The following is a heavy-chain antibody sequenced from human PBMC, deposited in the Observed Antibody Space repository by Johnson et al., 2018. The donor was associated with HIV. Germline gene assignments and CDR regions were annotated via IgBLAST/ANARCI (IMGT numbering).Heavy chain of an antibody. V-gene: IGHV3-74*01. CDR1: GFTFSNYW. CDR3: VRDDYSFHF. J-gene: IGHJ3*01. D-gene: IGHD4/OR15-4a*01. CDR2: INADGSRT. Sequence: SLRLSCVASGFTFSNYWMEWVRQAPGEGLVWVSRINADGSRTTYADSVKGRFTISRDNAKNTLYLEINGLRADDTAVYYCVRDDYSFHFWGRGTLVTVSS.